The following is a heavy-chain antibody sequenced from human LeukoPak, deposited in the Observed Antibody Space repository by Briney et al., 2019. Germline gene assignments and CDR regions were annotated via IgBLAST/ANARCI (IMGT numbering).Heavy chain of an antibody. V-gene: IGHV4-59*01. CDR2: IYYSGST. CDR3: ARLISDWLFDY. D-gene: IGHD3-9*01. Sequence: PSETLSLTCTVSGGSISSYYWSWIRQPPGKGLEWIGYIYYSGSTNYNPSLKSRVTISVDTSKNQFSLKLSSVTAADTAVYYCARLISDWLFDYWGQGTLVTVSS. CDR1: GGSISSYY. J-gene: IGHJ4*02.